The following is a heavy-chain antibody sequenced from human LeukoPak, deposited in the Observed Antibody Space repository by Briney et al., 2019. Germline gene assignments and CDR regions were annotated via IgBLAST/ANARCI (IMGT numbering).Heavy chain of an antibody. CDR3: ARDDGYCTNGVCYSAFDY. J-gene: IGHJ4*02. D-gene: IGHD2-8*01. CDR1: GFTFSDYY. V-gene: IGHV3-11*01. Sequence: GGSLRLSCAASGFTFSDYYMSWIRQAPGKELEWVSYISSSGSTIYYADSVKGRFTISRDNAKNSLYLQMNSLRAEDTAVYYCARDDGYCTNGVCYSAFDYWGQGTLVTVSS. CDR2: ISSSGSTI.